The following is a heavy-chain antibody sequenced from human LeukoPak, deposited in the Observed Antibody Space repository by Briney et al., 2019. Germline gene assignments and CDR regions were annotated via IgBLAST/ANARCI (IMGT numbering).Heavy chain of an antibody. CDR3: ARAGGDYGDYYHYYYYMDV. J-gene: IGHJ6*03. D-gene: IGHD4-17*01. Sequence: ASVKVSCKASGYTLTSHDINWVRQATGQGLEWMGWMNPNSGDTGYAQKFQGRVTMTRDASINTAYVELSSLTSEDTAVYYCARAGGDYGDYYHYYYYMDVWGSGTTVTVSS. V-gene: IGHV1-8*01. CDR2: MNPNSGDT. CDR1: GYTLTSHD.